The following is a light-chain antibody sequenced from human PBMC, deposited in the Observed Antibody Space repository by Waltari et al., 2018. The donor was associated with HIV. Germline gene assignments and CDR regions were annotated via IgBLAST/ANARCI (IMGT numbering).Light chain of an antibody. Sequence: QAVVTQEPSLTVSPGGTVTLTCGSSTGAVTSGHYSYWFQQKPGQAPRTLIYDTSNKHSWTPARFSGSLLGGKAALTLSGAQPEDEADYYCFSYTSSSTLYVFGTGTKVTVL. CDR1: TGAVTSGHY. V-gene: IGLV7-46*01. CDR3: FSYTSSSTLYV. J-gene: IGLJ1*01. CDR2: DTS.